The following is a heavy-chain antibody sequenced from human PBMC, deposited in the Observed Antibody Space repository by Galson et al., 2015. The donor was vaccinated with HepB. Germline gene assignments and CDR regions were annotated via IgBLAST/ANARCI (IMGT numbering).Heavy chain of an antibody. J-gene: IGHJ4*02. Sequence: SVKVSCKASGYIFTNYGVTWVRRAPGQGLEWMGWISAYNGKTNYAQKVQGRVTMTTDTSTSTAYMELRSLTSDDTAVYYCARDPPYFDSSGYYLPCDYWGQGTLVTVSS. CDR3: ARDPPYFDSSGYYLPCDY. D-gene: IGHD3-22*01. CDR2: ISAYNGKT. CDR1: GYIFTNYG. V-gene: IGHV1-18*04.